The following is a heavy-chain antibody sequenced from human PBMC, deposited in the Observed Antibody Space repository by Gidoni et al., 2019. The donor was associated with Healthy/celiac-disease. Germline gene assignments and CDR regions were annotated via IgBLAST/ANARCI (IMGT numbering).Heavy chain of an antibody. D-gene: IGHD3-3*01. J-gene: IGHJ6*02. CDR1: GYTFTGYY. V-gene: IGHV1-2*06. Sequence: QVQLVQSGAEVKKPGASVKVSCKASGYTFTGYYMHWVRQAPGQGLEWMGRINPNRGGTNYAQKCQGRVTMTRDTSISTAYMELSRLRSDDTAVYYCARTGRFLENYYGMDVWGQGTTVTVSS. CDR2: INPNRGGT. CDR3: ARTGRFLENYYGMDV.